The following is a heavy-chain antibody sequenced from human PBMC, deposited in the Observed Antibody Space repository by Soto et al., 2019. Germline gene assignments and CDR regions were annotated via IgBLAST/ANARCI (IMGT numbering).Heavy chain of an antibody. CDR2: MNPNSGNT. CDR1: GYTFTTYN. CDR3: VRYGLAATY. J-gene: IGHJ4*02. D-gene: IGHD3-10*01. Sequence: QVQLVQSGAEIKKPGASVRVSCKASGYTFTTYNINWVRQATGQGLEWMGWMNPNSGNTGYAQKFQDRITLTRDTSITTAYMELSSLRSDDTAVYFCVRYGLAATYWGQGTLVTVSS. V-gene: IGHV1-8*01.